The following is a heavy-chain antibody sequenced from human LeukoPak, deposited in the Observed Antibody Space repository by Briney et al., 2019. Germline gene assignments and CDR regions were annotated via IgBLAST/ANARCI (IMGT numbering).Heavy chain of an antibody. CDR3: ARVRRTYSSGWYGEFDY. CDR2: IYYSGST. Sequence: SQTLSLTCTVSGGSISSGGYYWSWIRQHPGKGLEWIGYIYYSGSTNYNPSLKSRVTISVDTFKNQFSLKLSSVTAADTAVYYCARVRRTYSSGWYGEFDYWGQGTLVTVSS. D-gene: IGHD6-19*01. V-gene: IGHV4-31*03. CDR1: GGSISSGGYY. J-gene: IGHJ4*02.